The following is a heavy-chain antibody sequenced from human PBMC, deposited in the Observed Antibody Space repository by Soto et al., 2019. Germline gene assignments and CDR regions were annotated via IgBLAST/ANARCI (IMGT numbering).Heavy chain of an antibody. J-gene: IGHJ3*02. CDR1: GGSISSYY. CDR2: IYYSGST. CDR3: ATYGSGSYSDVFDI. V-gene: IGHV4-59*01. D-gene: IGHD3-10*01. Sequence: SETLSLTCTVSGGSISSYYWSWIRQPPGKGLEWIGYIYYSGSTNYNPSLKSRVTISVDTSKNQFSLKLSSVTAADTAVYYCATYGSGSYSDVFDIWGQGTMVTVSS.